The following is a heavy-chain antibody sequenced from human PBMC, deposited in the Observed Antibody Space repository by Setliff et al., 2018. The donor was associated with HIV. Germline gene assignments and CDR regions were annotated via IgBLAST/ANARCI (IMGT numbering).Heavy chain of an antibody. V-gene: IGHV4-59*01. Sequence: TLSLTCTVSGGSISSYYCSWIRQPPGKGLEWIGYIYYSGSTNYNPSLKSRVTISVDTSKNQFSLKLSSVTAADTAVYYCARDSPGPQYYYYGMDVWGQGTTVTVSS. CDR1: GGSISSYY. CDR3: ARDSPGPQYYYYGMDV. J-gene: IGHJ6*02. CDR2: IYYSGST.